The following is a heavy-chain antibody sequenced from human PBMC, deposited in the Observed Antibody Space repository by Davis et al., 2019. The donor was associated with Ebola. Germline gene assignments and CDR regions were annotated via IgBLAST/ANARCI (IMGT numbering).Heavy chain of an antibody. CDR3: ASTRGARDAFDI. CDR2: IIPIFGTA. Sequence: SVKVSCKASGGTFSSYAISWVRQAPGQGLEWMGGIIPIFGTANYAQTFQGRVTITRNTSISTAYMELSSLRSEDTAVYYCASTRGARDAFDIWGQGTMVTVSS. CDR1: GGTFSSYA. V-gene: IGHV1-69*05. J-gene: IGHJ3*02. D-gene: IGHD3-10*01.